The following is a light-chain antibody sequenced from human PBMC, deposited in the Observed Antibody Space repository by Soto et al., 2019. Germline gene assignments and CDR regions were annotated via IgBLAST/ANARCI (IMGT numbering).Light chain of an antibody. Sequence: DIVLTQSPDSLAVSLGERATINCKSSQSVLYSSNSKNYLAWYQQKIGQPPKLLIHWASTRESGVPDRFSGSGSGTDFTLTISSLQAEDVAVYYCQHYYSPSGTFGQGTKVEIK. V-gene: IGKV4-1*01. CDR1: QSVLYSSNSKNY. CDR3: QHYYSPSGT. J-gene: IGKJ1*01. CDR2: WAS.